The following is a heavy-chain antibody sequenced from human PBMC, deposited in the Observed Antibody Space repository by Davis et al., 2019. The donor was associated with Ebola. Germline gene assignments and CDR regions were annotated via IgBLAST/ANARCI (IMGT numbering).Heavy chain of an antibody. CDR2: IYTGDSDT. D-gene: IGHD7-27*01. Sequence: GESLKISCHASGYTFTSYWIGWVRQMPGKGLEWMGLIYTGDSDTRYSPSFRGQVTISADKSTKTAFLQWSSLKASDTGIYYCASLRRTITGMDDSFDIWGQGTMVTVSS. J-gene: IGHJ3*02. CDR3: ASLRRTITGMDDSFDI. V-gene: IGHV5-51*01. CDR1: GYTFTSYW.